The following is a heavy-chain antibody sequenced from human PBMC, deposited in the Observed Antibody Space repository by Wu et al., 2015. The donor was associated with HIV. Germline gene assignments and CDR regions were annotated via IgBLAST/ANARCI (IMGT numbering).Heavy chain of an antibody. CDR1: GDAFSSFG. Sequence: QVQLVQSGAEVKKPGSSVKVSCKASGDAFSSFGISWVRQAPGQGLEWMGEMFDTANYARKFQGRVTMTTDESTNTVYMEMSSLRSEDTAVYYCARPYHPYCGGDCPFDYWGQGTLVTVSS. J-gene: IGHJ4*02. CDR2: MFDTA. D-gene: IGHD2-21*02. CDR3: ARPYHPYCGGDCPFDY. V-gene: IGHV1-69*05.